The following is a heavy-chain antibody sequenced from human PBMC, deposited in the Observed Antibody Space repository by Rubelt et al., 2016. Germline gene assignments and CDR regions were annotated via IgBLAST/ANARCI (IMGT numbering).Heavy chain of an antibody. CDR1: GGSFRGYY. CDR2: IHYSGST. D-gene: IGHD5-18*01. V-gene: IGHV4-34*01. CDR3: ARGNTAMVMFDY. Sequence: QVQLQQWGAGLLKPSETLSLTCAVYGGSFRGYYWSWIRQPPGKGLEWIGSIHYSGSTYYNPSPKSRVTISGDTSKNQCSRKLSSVTAADTAVYYCARGNTAMVMFDYWGQGTLVTVSS. J-gene: IGHJ4*02.